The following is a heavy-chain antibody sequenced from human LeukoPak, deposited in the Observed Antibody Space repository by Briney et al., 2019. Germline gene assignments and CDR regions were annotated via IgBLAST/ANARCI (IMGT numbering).Heavy chain of an antibody. CDR2: FNSDGGST. Sequence: GGPLRLSCAASGFTFSSYWMHWVRQFPGKGLVWVSLFNSDGGSTRYADSVKGRFTISRDNSKNTLYLQMNSLRAEDTAVYYCAKALGITMVRGVTYYYGMDVWGQGTTVTVSS. J-gene: IGHJ6*02. D-gene: IGHD3-10*01. CDR1: GFTFSSYW. V-gene: IGHV3-74*01. CDR3: AKALGITMVRGVTYYYGMDV.